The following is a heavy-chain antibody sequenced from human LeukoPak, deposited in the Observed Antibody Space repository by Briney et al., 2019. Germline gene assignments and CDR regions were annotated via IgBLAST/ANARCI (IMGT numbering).Heavy chain of an antibody. CDR3: ARVGHTIFGPEDI. V-gene: IGHV4-61*02. J-gene: IGHJ3*02. CDR1: GGSISSGSYY. Sequence: SETLSLTCTVSGGSISSGSYYWSWIRQPAGKGLEWIGRIYTSGSTNYNPSLKSRVTMSVDTSKNQFSLKLSSVTAADTAVYYCARVGHTIFGPEDIWGQGTMVTVSS. CDR2: IYTSGST. D-gene: IGHD3-3*01.